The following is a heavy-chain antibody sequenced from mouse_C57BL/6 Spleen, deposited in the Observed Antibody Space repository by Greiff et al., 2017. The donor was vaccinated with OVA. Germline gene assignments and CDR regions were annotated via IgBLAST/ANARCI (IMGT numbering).Heavy chain of an antibody. CDR3: ARRSYAMDY. CDR2: IDPSDSYT. J-gene: IGHJ4*01. CDR1: GYTLTSYW. V-gene: IGHV1-69*01. Sequence: QVQLQQPGAELVMPGASVKLSCKASGYTLTSYWMHWVKQRPGQGLEWIGEIDPSDSYTNYNQKFKGKSTLTVDKSSSTTYMQLSSLTSEDSAVYYCARRSYAMDYWGQGTSVTVSS.